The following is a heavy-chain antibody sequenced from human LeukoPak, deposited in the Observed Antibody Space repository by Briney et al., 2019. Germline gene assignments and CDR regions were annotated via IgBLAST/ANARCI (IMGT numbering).Heavy chain of an antibody. J-gene: IGHJ4*02. CDR1: GFTFSSYW. V-gene: IGHV3-7*01. CDR2: IKQDGSEK. CDR3: AGNLLWFGELSWGFDY. D-gene: IGHD3-10*01. Sequence: GGSLRLSXAASGFTFSSYWMSWVRQAPGKGLEWVANIKQDGSEKYYVDSVKGRYTISRDNAKNSLYLQMNSLRAEDTAVYYCAGNLLWFGELSWGFDYWGQGTLVTVSS.